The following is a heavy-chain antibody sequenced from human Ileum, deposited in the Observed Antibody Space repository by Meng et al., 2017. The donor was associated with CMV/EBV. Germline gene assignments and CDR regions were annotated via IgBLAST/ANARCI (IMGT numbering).Heavy chain of an antibody. CDR3: AREQMGAWRGYFDC. J-gene: IGHJ4*02. CDR1: GLTVSDNR. V-gene: IGHV3-53*01. Sequence: GASLKISCASSGLTVSDNRMTWVRQVAGQGLQWVSTLYEGGSAHYAHSVEGRFTISKDNSGNMVYLQMNSLRVEDTAVYYCAREQMGAWRGYFDCWGQGILVTVSS. CDR2: LYEGGSA. D-gene: IGHD3-3*01.